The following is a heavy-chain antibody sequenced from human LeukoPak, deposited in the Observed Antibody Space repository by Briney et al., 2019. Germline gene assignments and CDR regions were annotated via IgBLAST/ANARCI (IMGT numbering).Heavy chain of an antibody. CDR3: ARDFQGYYYYGMDV. CDR1: GYTFTSYY. J-gene: IGHJ6*02. V-gene: IGHV1-46*01. CDR2: INPSAGST. Sequence: GASVKVSRKASGYTFTSYYMHWVRRAPGQGLDWVGIINPSAGSTTYAQKFQGRVTMTRDTSTSTVYMELSSLRSEDTAVYYCARDFQGYYYYGMDVWGQGTTVTVS.